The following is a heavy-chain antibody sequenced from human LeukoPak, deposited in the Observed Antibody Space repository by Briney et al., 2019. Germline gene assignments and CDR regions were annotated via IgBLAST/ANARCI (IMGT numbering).Heavy chain of an antibody. V-gene: IGHV3-9*01. D-gene: IGHD3-10*01. CDR2: IDWNSGAI. CDR1: GFTFDDYG. J-gene: IGHJ4*02. Sequence: GRSLRLSCAASGFTFDDYGIHRVPQAPGKGLEGVSGIDWNSGAIGYADSVKGRFTISRDNAKNSLYLQRNSLRAEDTALYYCVKDRAANLYGSGAFEYWGQGTLVTVSS. CDR3: VKDRAANLYGSGAFEY.